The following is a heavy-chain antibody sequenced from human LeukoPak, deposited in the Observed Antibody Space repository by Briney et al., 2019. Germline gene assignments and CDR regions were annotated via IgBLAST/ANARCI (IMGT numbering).Heavy chain of an antibody. V-gene: IGHV3-23*01. Sequence: GGSLRLSCAASGFTFSSYAMNWVRQAPGKGLEWVSAISGGGGSTYYADSVKGRFTISRDNSKNTLYLQMNSLRADDTAVYYCAKDSSSSPHWFDPWGQGTLLTVSS. J-gene: IGHJ5*02. CDR3: AKDSSSSPHWFDP. D-gene: IGHD6-6*01. CDR2: ISGGGGST. CDR1: GFTFSSYA.